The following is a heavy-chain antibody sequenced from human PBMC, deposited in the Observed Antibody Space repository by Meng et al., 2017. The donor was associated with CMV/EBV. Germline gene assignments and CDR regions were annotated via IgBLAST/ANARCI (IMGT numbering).Heavy chain of an antibody. D-gene: IGHD5-18*01. Sequence: LTVSNNYMGWVRQAPGKGLAWVSVIYSGGSTYYADSVKGRFTISRDNSKNTLYLQMNSLRAEDTAVYYCARDSGWGYSYGSNWYFDLWGRGTLVTVSS. CDR1: LTVSNNY. J-gene: IGHJ2*01. V-gene: IGHV3-66*02. CDR2: IYSGGST. CDR3: ARDSGWGYSYGSNWYFDL.